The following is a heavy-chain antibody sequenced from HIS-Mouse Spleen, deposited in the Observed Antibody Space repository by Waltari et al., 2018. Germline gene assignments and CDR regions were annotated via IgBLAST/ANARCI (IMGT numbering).Heavy chain of an antibody. CDR2: INPNSGGT. V-gene: IGHV1-2*02. D-gene: IGHD7-27*01. CDR3: ARELGVTGEDY. Sequence: QVQLVQSGAEVTKPGASVKVSCKASGSTLTGSYMHWVRQAPVQGLEWMGWINPNSGGTNYAQKFQGRVTMTRDTSISTAYMELSRLRSDDTAVYYCARELGVTGEDYWGQGTLVTVSS. CDR1: GSTLTGSY. J-gene: IGHJ4*02.